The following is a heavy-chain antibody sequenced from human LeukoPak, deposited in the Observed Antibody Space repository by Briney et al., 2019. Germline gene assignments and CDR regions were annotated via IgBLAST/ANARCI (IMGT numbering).Heavy chain of an antibody. CDR1: GFTFSSYE. Sequence: GGSLRLSCAASGFTFSSYEMNWVRQAPGKGLEWVSYISSSGSTIYYADSVKGRFTISRDNAKNSLYLQMNSLRAEDTAVYYCAIDPYYDILTGYYTDGYWGQGTLVTVSS. CDR3: AIDPYYDILTGYYTDGY. J-gene: IGHJ4*02. V-gene: IGHV3-48*03. D-gene: IGHD3-9*01. CDR2: ISSSGSTI.